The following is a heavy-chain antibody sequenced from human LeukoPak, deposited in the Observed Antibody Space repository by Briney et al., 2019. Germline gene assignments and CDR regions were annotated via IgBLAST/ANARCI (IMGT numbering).Heavy chain of an antibody. V-gene: IGHV4-4*07. Sequence: PSETLSLTCTVSGGSISIYFWSWIRQPAGKGLEWIGRIYTSGSTTYNPSLESRVTISVDTSKNQISLKLISLTAADTAIYYCALTNWANYFDPWGQGTLVTVSS. CDR1: GGSISIYF. CDR2: IYTSGST. J-gene: IGHJ5*02. CDR3: ALTNWANYFDP. D-gene: IGHD7-27*01.